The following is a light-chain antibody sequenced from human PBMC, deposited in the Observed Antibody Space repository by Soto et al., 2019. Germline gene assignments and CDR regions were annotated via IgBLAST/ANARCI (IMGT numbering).Light chain of an antibody. V-gene: IGKV3-11*01. Sequence: EIVLTQSPATLSLSPGERATHSCRASQSVSSYLAWYQQKPGQAPRLLIYDASNRATGIPARFSGSGSGTDFTLSISSLEPEDFAVYYCQQRSNWPWLTFGGGTKVDIK. CDR2: DAS. CDR1: QSVSSY. J-gene: IGKJ4*01. CDR3: QQRSNWPWLT.